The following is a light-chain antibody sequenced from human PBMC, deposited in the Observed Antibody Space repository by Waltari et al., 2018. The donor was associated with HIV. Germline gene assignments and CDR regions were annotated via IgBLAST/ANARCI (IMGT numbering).Light chain of an antibody. CDR1: SREVGGYNY. CDR2: AVS. Sequence: QSALTQPASVSGSPGQSITISCTGTSREVGGYNYVSWYQQHPDKAPKLMIYAVSKRPAGVSNRFSGSKSGNTASLTISGLQAEDEADYYCTSYTSSSTVVFGGGTKLTVL. J-gene: IGLJ2*01. V-gene: IGLV2-14*01. CDR3: TSYTSSSTVV.